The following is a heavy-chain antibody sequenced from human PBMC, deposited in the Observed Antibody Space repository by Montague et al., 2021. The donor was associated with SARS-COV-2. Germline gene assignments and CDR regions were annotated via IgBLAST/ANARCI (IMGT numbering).Heavy chain of an antibody. J-gene: IGHJ4*02. D-gene: IGHD2-8*01. Sequence: SLRLSCAASGFAFTDYYMSWMRQAPGKGLEWISYISSSGNDIDYADSVKGRFTISRDNDDNSLYLQMNSLRAEDTAVYYCAGDYTKRPGRTDFIHRHYQDNWGQGTLVTVSS. CDR2: ISSSGNDI. V-gene: IGHV3-11*01. CDR3: AGDYTKRPGRTDFIHRHYQDN. CDR1: GFAFTDYY.